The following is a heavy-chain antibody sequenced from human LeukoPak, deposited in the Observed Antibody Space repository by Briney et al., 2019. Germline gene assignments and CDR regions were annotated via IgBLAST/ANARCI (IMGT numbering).Heavy chain of an antibody. CDR2: IRNDGSII. J-gene: IGHJ3*02. V-gene: IGHV3-30*02. CDR1: GFTFSSYG. Sequence: PGGSLRLSCAASGFTFSSYGMHWIRQAPGKGLEWVGFIRNDGSIIYNADSVKGRFTISRDNSKNTLYLQMNSLRAEDTAVYYCAKDVEMATILPDAFDIWGQGTIVTVSS. CDR3: AKDVEMATILPDAFDI. D-gene: IGHD5-24*01.